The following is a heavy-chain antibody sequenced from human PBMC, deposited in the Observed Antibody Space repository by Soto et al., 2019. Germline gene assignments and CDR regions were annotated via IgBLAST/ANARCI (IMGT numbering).Heavy chain of an antibody. Sequence: PGGSLRLSCAASGFTFSSYWMHWVRQAPGEGLVWVSRINSDGSGPSYADSVKGRFTISRDNAKNTLYLQLKSLRAEDTAVYYCARTRWELLGPGEYWGQGTLVTVSS. CDR2: INSDGSGP. CDR3: ARTRWELLGPGEY. D-gene: IGHD1-26*01. V-gene: IGHV3-74*01. CDR1: GFTFSSYW. J-gene: IGHJ4*02.